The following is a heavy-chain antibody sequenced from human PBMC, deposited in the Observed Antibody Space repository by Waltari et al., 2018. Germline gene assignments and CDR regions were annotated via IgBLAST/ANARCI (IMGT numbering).Heavy chain of an antibody. Sequence: EVQLVESGGGLVQPGGSLRLSCAASGFTFSSYSMNWFRQAPVKGLEWVSYISSSSSTIYYADSVKGRFTISRDNAKNSLYLQMNSLRAEDTAVYYCARDPHNYDYVWGSYRPSYYFDYWDQGTLVTVSS. J-gene: IGHJ4*02. V-gene: IGHV3-48*01. CDR3: ARDPHNYDYVWGSYRPSYYFDY. CDR1: GFTFSSYS. D-gene: IGHD3-16*02. CDR2: ISSSSSTI.